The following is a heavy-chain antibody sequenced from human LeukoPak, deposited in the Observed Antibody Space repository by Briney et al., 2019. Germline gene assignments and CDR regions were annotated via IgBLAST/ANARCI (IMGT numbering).Heavy chain of an antibody. CDR1: GGSFSGYY. CDR3: ARAAKRRECCGFIPPNDY. J-gene: IGHJ4*02. D-gene: IGHD5-18*01. CDR2: IYYSGST. Sequence: SETLSLTCAVYGGSFSGYYWSWIRQHPGKGLEWIGYIYYSGSTYYNPSLKSRVTISVDTSKNQFSLKLSSVTAADTAVYYCARAAKRRECCGFIPPNDYWGQGTLVTVSS. V-gene: IGHV4-31*11.